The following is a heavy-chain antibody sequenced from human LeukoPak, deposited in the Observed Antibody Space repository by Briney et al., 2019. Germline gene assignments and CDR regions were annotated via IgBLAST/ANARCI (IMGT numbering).Heavy chain of an antibody. J-gene: IGHJ5*02. V-gene: IGHV1-18*01. D-gene: IGHD2-21*01. Sequence: GASVKVSCKASGYTFTSYGISWVRQAPGQGLEWMGWISAYNGNTNYAQKLQGRVTMTTDTSTSTAYMELRSLRSDDTAVYYCAATLLCGVIAAYNWFDPWGQGTLVTVSS. CDR2: ISAYNGNT. CDR3: AATLLCGVIAAYNWFDP. CDR1: GYTFTSYG.